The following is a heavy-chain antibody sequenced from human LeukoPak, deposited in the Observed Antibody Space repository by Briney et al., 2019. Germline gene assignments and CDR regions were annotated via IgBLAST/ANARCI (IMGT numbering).Heavy chain of an antibody. J-gene: IGHJ5*02. Sequence: SETLSLTCTVSGGSISNYYWSWIRQPPGKGLEWIGYIYTSGSTDYNRSLKTRVTISVDTSRNQFSLKLGAVTAADTAVYYGAGPISPAFDPWGKGTLVTVSS. CDR1: GGSISNYY. CDR2: IYTSGST. CDR3: AGPISPAFDP. V-gene: IGHV4-4*08.